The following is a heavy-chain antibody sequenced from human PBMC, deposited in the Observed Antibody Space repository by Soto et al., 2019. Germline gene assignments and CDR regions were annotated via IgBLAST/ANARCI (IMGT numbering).Heavy chain of an antibody. CDR3: ARDRMSWVGIVGATGLMGMDV. D-gene: IGHD1-26*01. CDR2: IYYSGST. V-gene: IGHV4-31*03. Sequence: QVQLQESGPGLVKPSQTLSLTCTVSGGSISSGGYYWSWIRQHPGKGLEWIGYIYYSGSTYYNPSLESRVTTSVDTSKNQFSLKLSSVTAADTAVYYCARDRMSWVGIVGATGLMGMDVWGQGTTVTVSS. CDR1: GGSISSGGYY. J-gene: IGHJ6*02.